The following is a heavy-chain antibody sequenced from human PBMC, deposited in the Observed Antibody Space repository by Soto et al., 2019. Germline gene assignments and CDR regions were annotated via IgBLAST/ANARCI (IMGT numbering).Heavy chain of an antibody. J-gene: IGHJ6*02. CDR2: INHNGST. CDR3: ARERRPRYSSSWYIYYYGMDV. Sequence: QVQLLQWGAGLLKPSETLSLTCAVYGGSFSGYYWSWIRQPPGKGLEWIVEINHNGSTNYNPSLKRQVPISADTSKNQFSLKLSSVTAADTAVYYCARERRPRYSSSWYIYYYGMDVWGQGTTVTVSS. D-gene: IGHD6-13*01. CDR1: GGSFSGYY. V-gene: IGHV4-34*01.